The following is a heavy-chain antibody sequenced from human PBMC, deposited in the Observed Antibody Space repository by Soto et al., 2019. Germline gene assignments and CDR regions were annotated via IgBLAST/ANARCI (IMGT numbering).Heavy chain of an antibody. CDR3: ARANYYARLGGSWLAP. Sequence: SETLSLTCTVSGASISSYYWSWIRQPPGKGLEWIGYISYSGSTDYNPSLKSRVTISVDTSRTHFSLKLTSVTAADTAVFYCARANYYARLGGSWLAPRGQGTLVTVSS. J-gene: IGHJ5*02. V-gene: IGHV4-59*01. D-gene: IGHD3-10*01. CDR2: ISYSGST. CDR1: GASISSYY.